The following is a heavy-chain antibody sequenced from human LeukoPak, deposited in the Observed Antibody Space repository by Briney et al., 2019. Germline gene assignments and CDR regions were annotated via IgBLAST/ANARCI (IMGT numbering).Heavy chain of an antibody. CDR2: ISSSSSYI. D-gene: IGHD5-12*01. CDR1: GFTFSSYS. Sequence: PGGSLRLSCAASGFTFSSYSMNWVRRAPGKGLEWVSSISSSSSYIYYADSVKGRFTISRDNAKNSLYLQMNSLRAEDTAVYYCARERAARGYADYWGQGTLVTVSS. CDR3: ARERAARGYADY. J-gene: IGHJ4*02. V-gene: IGHV3-21*01.